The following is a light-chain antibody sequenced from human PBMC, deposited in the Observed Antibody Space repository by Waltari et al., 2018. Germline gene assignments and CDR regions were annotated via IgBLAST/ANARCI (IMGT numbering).Light chain of an antibody. CDR2: DAS. V-gene: IGKV1-33*01. Sequence: IQMTQSPSSLSASVCHRLTVTCQASQNITKYLKRYRQKPGKAPNLLIYDASNLEGGGPSRFSGRGAGTDVMVTISSLQAEDVATYYRPQYAHLPLTFGGGAKVETK. CDR3: PQYAHLPLT. CDR1: QNITKY. J-gene: IGKJ4*02.